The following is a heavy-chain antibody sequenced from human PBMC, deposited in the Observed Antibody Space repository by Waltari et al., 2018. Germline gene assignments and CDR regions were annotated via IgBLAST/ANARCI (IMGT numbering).Heavy chain of an antibody. CDR1: GVSTSRYY. J-gene: IGHJ4*02. D-gene: IGHD3-3*01. CDR2: ISYSRST. V-gene: IGHV4-59*01. CDR3: ARGGIGVQFLAWLPGDFDN. Sequence: QVQLQESGPGLVKPSETLSLTCTDSGVSTSRYYWSWIRQSPGKGLEWIGYISYSRSTNYSPSLKSRVTMSIDTSTNQFSLKVTSVTAADTGVYYCARGGIGVQFLAWLPGDFDNWGQGTPVTVSS.